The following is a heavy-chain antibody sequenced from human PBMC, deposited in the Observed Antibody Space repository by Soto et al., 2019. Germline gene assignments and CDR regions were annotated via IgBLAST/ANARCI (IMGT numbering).Heavy chain of an antibody. V-gene: IGHV4-34*01. CDR3: ARVPAARSRQVKFDP. Sequence: LSLTCAVYGGSFSGYYWSWIRQPPGKGLEWIGEINHSGSTNYNPSLKSRVTISVDTSKNQFSLKLSSVTAADTAVYYCARVPAARSRQVKFDPWGQGTLVTVSS. J-gene: IGHJ5*02. CDR1: GGSFSGYY. D-gene: IGHD6-6*01. CDR2: INHSGST.